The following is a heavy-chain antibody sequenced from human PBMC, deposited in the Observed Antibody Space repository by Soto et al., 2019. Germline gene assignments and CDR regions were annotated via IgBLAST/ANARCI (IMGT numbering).Heavy chain of an antibody. CDR3: AKDTLVTLGFICNDY. Sequence: GGSLRLSCAASGFTFGNYAMSWVRQAPGKGLGWVSGISGSGGSTYYADSVKGRFTISRDNSKNTLYLQMSSLRAEDTAVYYCAKDTLVTLGFICNDYWGQGTLVTVSS. CDR2: ISGSGGST. D-gene: IGHD3-10*01. CDR1: GFTFGNYA. J-gene: IGHJ4*02. V-gene: IGHV3-23*01.